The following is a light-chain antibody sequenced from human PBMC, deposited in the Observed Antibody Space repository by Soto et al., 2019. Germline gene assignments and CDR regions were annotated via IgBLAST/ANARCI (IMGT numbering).Light chain of an antibody. CDR1: QGIKTW. J-gene: IGKJ5*01. Sequence: DIQMTQSPSSVSASLGDRVTITCRASQGIKTWLAWYQQKPGKVPKMLIYDASSLQSGVPPRFRGSGSGTDFTLTIDSLQPEDFATYYCQQADSFPVTFGQGTRVEIK. CDR3: QQADSFPVT. CDR2: DAS. V-gene: IGKV1D-12*01.